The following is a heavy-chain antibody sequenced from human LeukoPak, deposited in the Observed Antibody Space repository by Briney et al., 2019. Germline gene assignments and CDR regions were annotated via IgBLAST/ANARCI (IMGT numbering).Heavy chain of an antibody. CDR3: ARDPYSNDYFDY. CDR2: IKQDGSEK. J-gene: IGHJ4*02. Sequence: PGGSLRLSCAASGFTFNSYSMNWVRQAPGKGLEWVANIKQDGSEKYYVDSVKGRFTISRDNAKNSLYLQMNSLRAEDTAVYYCARDPYSNDYFDYWGQGTLVTVSS. CDR1: GFTFNSYS. V-gene: IGHV3-7*01. D-gene: IGHD4-11*01.